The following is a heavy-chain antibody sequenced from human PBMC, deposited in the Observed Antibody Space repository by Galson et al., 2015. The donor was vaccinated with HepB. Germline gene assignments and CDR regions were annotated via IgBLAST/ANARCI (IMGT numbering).Heavy chain of an antibody. J-gene: IGHJ6*02. V-gene: IGHV4-39*07. CDR2: IYYSGST. CDR3: ARAPPVPETTVVRGVSRIYYYYYGMDV. D-gene: IGHD3-10*01. Sequence: TLSLTCTVSGGSISSTNNYWAWIRQPPGKGLEWIGNIYYSGSTYYNPSLKSRVTISLDTSKNQFSLHLSSATAADTAVYYCARAPPVPETTVVRGVSRIYYYYYGMDVWGQGTTVTVSS. CDR1: GGSISSTNNY.